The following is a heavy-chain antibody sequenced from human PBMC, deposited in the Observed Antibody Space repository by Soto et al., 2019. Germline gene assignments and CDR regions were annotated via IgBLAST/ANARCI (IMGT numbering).Heavy chain of an antibody. CDR2: VYPGDSDT. V-gene: IGHV5-51*01. D-gene: IGHD2-21*01. J-gene: IGHJ4*01. Sequence: PVESLKISCQGTGYRFSSSWIGLVRQKPGKGLEWLGNVYPGDSDTRYSPSFQGQVTISADKSISTAYLQWSSLKASDTAMYHCARLTNIFDFDYWGHGTLVTVSS. CDR3: ARLTNIFDFDY. CDR1: GYRFSSSW.